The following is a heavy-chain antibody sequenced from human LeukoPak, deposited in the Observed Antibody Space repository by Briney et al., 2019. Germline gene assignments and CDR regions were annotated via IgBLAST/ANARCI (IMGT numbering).Heavy chain of an antibody. CDR1: GYTFTSYD. Sequence: ASVKVSCKASGYTFTSYDINWVRQATGQGLEWMGWMNPNSGNTGYAQKFQGRVTMTRNTSISTAYMELSSLRSEDTAVYYCARDRYYYDSSGYYYYYGMDVWGQGTTDTVSS. CDR2: MNPNSGNT. V-gene: IGHV1-8*01. CDR3: ARDRYYYDSSGYYYYYGMDV. D-gene: IGHD3-22*01. J-gene: IGHJ6*02.